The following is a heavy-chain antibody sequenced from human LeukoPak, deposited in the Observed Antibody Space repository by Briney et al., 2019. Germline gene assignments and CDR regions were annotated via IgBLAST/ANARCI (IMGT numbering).Heavy chain of an antibody. CDR2: ISGSGGST. Sequence: TGGSLRLSCAASGFTFSSYAMSWVRQAPGKGLEWVSAISGSGGSTYYADSVKGRFTISRDNSKNTLYLQMNSLRAEDTAVYYCAKDQMRYHVATHPYDYWGQGTLVTVSS. CDR3: AKDQMRYHVATHPYDY. D-gene: IGHD5-12*01. CDR1: GFTFSSYA. V-gene: IGHV3-23*01. J-gene: IGHJ4*02.